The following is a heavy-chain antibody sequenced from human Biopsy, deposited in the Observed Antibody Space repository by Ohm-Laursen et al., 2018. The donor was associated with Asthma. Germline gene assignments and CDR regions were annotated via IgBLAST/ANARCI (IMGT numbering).Heavy chain of an antibody. J-gene: IGHJ6*02. V-gene: IGHV1-69*13. CDR3: ARCQVGYSSGWSLLLKKIYYSGMDV. CDR2: IMTVFGTT. D-gene: IGHD6-19*01. CDR1: GGTFSNFA. Sequence: ASVKVSCKTPGGTFSNFAIGWVRQAPGQGLEWLGGIMTVFGTTNYAQKFQGRVTITADESTSTAYMEVTSLRSEDTAIYYCARCQVGYSSGWSLLLKKIYYSGMDVWGQGTAVTVPS.